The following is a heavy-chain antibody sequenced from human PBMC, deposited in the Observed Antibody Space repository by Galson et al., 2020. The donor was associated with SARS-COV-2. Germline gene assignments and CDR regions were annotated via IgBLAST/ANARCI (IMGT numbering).Heavy chain of an antibody. CDR3: ARERNRRAVTATFQH. CDR1: GFTVSSNY. Sequence: TGGSLRLSCAASGFTVSSNYMSWVRQAPGKGLEWVSVIYSGDSTYYADSVKGRFTISRDNIKNTLYLQMTSLRVEDTAVYYCARERNRRAVTATFQHWGQGTLGTV. D-gene: IGHD6-19*01. V-gene: IGHV3-66*01. CDR2: IYSGDST. J-gene: IGHJ1*01.